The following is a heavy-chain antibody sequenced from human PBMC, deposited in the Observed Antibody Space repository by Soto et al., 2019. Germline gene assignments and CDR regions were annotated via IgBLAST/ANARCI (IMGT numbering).Heavy chain of an antibody. CDR2: ISYDGSNK. CDR1: GFTFSSYG. Sequence: VGSLRLSCAASGFTFSSYGMHWVRQAPGKGLEWVAVISYDGSNKYYADSVKGRFTISRDNSKNTLYLQMNSLRAEDTAVYYCATDNNGSGFYYYYYGMDVWGQGTTVTVSS. V-gene: IGHV3-30*03. J-gene: IGHJ6*02. CDR3: ATDNNGSGFYYYYYGMDV. D-gene: IGHD3-10*01.